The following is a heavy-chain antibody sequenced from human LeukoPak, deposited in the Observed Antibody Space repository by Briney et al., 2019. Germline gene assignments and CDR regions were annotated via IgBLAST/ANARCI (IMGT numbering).Heavy chain of an antibody. Sequence: GGSLRLSCAASGFTFSDYYMSWIRQAPGKGLEWVSYISSSGSTIYYADSVKGRFTISRDNAKNTVYLEMNSLRSEDTAVYYCARAIGSSWGKVDYWGQGTLVTVSS. CDR2: ISSSGSTI. D-gene: IGHD6-13*01. V-gene: IGHV3-11*04. CDR3: ARAIGSSWGKVDY. CDR1: GFTFSDYY. J-gene: IGHJ4*02.